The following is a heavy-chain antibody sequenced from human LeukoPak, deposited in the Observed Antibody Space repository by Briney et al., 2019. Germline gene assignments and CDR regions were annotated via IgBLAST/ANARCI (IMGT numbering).Heavy chain of an antibody. J-gene: IGHJ4*02. CDR1: GYTFTGYY. CDR3: ARDHLGVVKAVDY. CDR2: ISGYNGNT. D-gene: IGHD3-3*01. Sequence: ASVKVSCKASGYTFTGYYMHWVRQAPGQGLVWMGWISGYNGNTNYAQKLQGRVTMTTDTSTSTAYMELWSLRSDDTAVYYCARDHLGVVKAVDYWGQGTLVTVSS. V-gene: IGHV1-18*04.